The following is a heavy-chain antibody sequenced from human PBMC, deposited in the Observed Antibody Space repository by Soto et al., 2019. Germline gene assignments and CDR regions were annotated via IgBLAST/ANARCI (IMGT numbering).Heavy chain of an antibody. Sequence: PGGPLRPSCAASGFTFRDYYMSWIRQAPGKGLEWISYISGRNTFTQYADSVKGRFTISRDNAKNSLYLQLNSLTAEDTAVYYCARDGGVIIPGAIGGGYGLDVWGQGTTVTVSS. J-gene: IGHJ6*02. D-gene: IGHD2-2*02. V-gene: IGHV3-11*06. CDR3: ARDGGVIIPGAIGGGYGLDV. CDR2: ISGRNTFT. CDR1: GFTFRDYY.